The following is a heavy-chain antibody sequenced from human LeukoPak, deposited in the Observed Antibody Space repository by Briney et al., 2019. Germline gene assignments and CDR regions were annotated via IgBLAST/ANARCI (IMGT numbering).Heavy chain of an antibody. D-gene: IGHD3-3*01. CDR2: IKSKTDGGAT. CDR1: GFTFNNAW. Sequence: GGSLRLSCAASGFTFNNAWMSWVRQAPGKGLEWVGRIKSKTDGGATDYAAPVKGGFTISRDDSKNTLYLQMNSLKTEDTAVYYCTTRASYYDFWKTDYWGQGTLVTVSS. J-gene: IGHJ4*02. CDR3: TTRASYYDFWKTDY. V-gene: IGHV3-15*01.